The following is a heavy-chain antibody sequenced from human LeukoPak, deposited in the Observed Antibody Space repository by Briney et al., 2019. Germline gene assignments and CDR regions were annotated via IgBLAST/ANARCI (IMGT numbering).Heavy chain of an antibody. CDR2: IYTSGST. D-gene: IGHD1-26*01. CDR1: GGSISSGSYY. Sequence: PSQTLSLTCTVSGGSISSGSYYWSWIRQPAGKGLEWIGRIYTSGSTNYNPSLKSRVTISVDTSKNQFSLKLSSVTAADTAVYYCARDLGRYGDYWGQGTLVTVSS. V-gene: IGHV4-61*02. J-gene: IGHJ4*02. CDR3: ARDLGRYGDY.